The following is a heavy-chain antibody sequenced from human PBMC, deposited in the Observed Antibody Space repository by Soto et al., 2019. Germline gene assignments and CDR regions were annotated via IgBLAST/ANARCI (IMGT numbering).Heavy chain of an antibody. J-gene: IGHJ4*02. CDR3: AKHSSGGDVVDY. CDR2: ISGSGGST. V-gene: IGHV3-23*01. Sequence: EVQLLESGGGLVEPGGSLRLSCAASGFTFSSYAMSWVRQAPGKGLEWVSAISGSGGSTYYADSVKGRFTISRDNSKNTLYLEMKSVRAEDTGVYHCAKHSSGGDVVDYWGQGTLVTVSS. D-gene: IGHD6-25*01. CDR1: GFTFSSYA.